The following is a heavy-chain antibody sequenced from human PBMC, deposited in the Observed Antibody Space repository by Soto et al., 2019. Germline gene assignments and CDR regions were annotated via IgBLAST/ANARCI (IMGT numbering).Heavy chain of an antibody. CDR1: GFTFSNAW. CDR2: IKSKTDGGTT. D-gene: IGHD5-18*01. V-gene: IGHV3-15*07. Sequence: PGGALRLSCAASGFTFSNAWMNWVRQAPGKGLEWVGRIKSKTDGGTTDYAAPVKGRFTISRDDSKNTLYLQMNSLKTEDTAVYYCTTDVKMYTAIVLSDAFDIWGQGTMVTVSS. CDR3: TTDVKMYTAIVLSDAFDI. J-gene: IGHJ3*02.